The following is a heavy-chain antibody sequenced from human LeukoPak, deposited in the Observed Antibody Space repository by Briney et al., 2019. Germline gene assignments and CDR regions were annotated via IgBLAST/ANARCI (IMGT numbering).Heavy chain of an antibody. CDR1: GYSFTSYW. J-gene: IGHJ6*02. V-gene: IGHV5-51*01. D-gene: IGHD3-3*01. CDR3: ARQDTIFGSLMDV. Sequence: GESLKISCKRSGYSFTSYWIGWVRQMPGKGLEWMGIIYPGDSDTRYSPSFQGQVTISADKSISTAYLQWSSLKASDTAMYYCARQDTIFGSLMDVWGQGTTVTVSS. CDR2: IYPGDSDT.